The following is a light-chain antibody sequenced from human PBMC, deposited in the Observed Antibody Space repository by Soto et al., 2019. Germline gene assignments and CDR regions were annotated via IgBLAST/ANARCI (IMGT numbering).Light chain of an antibody. CDR1: SSDVGGYNY. J-gene: IGLJ1*01. V-gene: IGLV2-11*01. Sequence: QSVLTQPRSVSGSPGQSVTISCTGTSSDVGGYNYVSWYQQHPGKAPKLMIYDVNKRPSGVPDRFSGSKSGNTASLTISGLQAEDEADYYCCSYAGSYTLVFGTGTRSP. CDR2: DVN. CDR3: CSYAGSYTLV.